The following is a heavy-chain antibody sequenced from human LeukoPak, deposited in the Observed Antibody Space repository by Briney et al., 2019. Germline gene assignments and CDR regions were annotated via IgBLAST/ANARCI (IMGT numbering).Heavy chain of an antibody. V-gene: IGHV3-21*01. CDR3: ARDPERYLRTGHYDY. CDR2: IDYDGSHI. Sequence: GGSLRLSCAGSGFTFSTSAMNWVRQVPGKGLEWVSSIDYDGSHIYYSASVKGRFSISRDDARDSVYLQMDSLRTEDTAVYYCARDPERYLRTGHYDYWGQGTLVIVSS. D-gene: IGHD3-10*02. J-gene: IGHJ4*02. CDR1: GFTFSTSA.